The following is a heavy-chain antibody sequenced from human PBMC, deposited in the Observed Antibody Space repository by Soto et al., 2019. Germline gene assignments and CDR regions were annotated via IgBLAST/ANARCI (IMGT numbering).Heavy chain of an antibody. CDR3: AKGYGDYVTDAFDI. CDR1: GFTFSSYG. D-gene: IGHD4-17*01. V-gene: IGHV3-30*18. Sequence: ESGGGVVQPGRSLRLSCAASGFTFSSYGMHWVRQAPGKGLEWVAVISYDGSNKYYADSVKGRFTISRDNSKNTLYLQMNSLRAEDTAVYYCAKGYGDYVTDAFDIWGQGTMVTVSS. CDR2: ISYDGSNK. J-gene: IGHJ3*02.